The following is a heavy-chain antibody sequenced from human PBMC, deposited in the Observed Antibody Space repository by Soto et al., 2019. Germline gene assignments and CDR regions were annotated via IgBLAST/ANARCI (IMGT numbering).Heavy chain of an antibody. D-gene: IGHD2-15*01. Sequence: QVSCKTSGGTFISDAISWVRQAPGQGLEWMGGIVPLFRTTNYAQKLQGRVTMTTDTSTSTAYMELRSLRSDDTAVYYCARDLSRYCSGGSCSYGMDVWGQGTTVTVSS. V-gene: IGHV1-69*05. CDR2: IVPLFRTT. CDR3: ARDLSRYCSGGSCSYGMDV. CDR1: GGTFISDA. J-gene: IGHJ6*02.